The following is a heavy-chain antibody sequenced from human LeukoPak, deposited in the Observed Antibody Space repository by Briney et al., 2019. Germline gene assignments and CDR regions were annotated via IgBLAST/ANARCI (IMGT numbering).Heavy chain of an antibody. D-gene: IGHD1-26*01. CDR3: ARDRPSGPIDY. Sequence: GGSLRLSCAASGFTFSTYAMHWVRQAPGKGLEWVAVISYDGSSKYYADSVKGRFTISRDNSKNTLYLQMNSLRAEDTAVYFCARDRPSGPIDYWGQGTLVTVSS. CDR2: ISYDGSSK. J-gene: IGHJ4*02. V-gene: IGHV3-30-3*01. CDR1: GFTFSTYA.